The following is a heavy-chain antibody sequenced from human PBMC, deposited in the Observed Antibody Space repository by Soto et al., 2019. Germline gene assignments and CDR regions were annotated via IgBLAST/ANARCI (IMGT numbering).Heavy chain of an antibody. V-gene: IGHV3-7*01. Sequence: EVQLVESGGGLVQPGGSLRLSCAASGFTLSNYWMTWVRQAPGKGLEWVANIKEDGSEKHYVDSVKGRFTISRDNAKNSLYLQMNSLRVEDTAVYFCSRDVVVAAKALNYWGQGALVTVSS. CDR1: GFTLSNYW. D-gene: IGHD2-15*01. J-gene: IGHJ4*02. CDR3: SRDVVVAAKALNY. CDR2: IKEDGSEK.